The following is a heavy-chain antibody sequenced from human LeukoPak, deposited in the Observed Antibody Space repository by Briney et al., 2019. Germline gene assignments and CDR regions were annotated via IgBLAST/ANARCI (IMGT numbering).Heavy chain of an antibody. J-gene: IGHJ4*02. V-gene: IGHV5-51*01. Sequence: GESLKISCKGSGYSFTNYWIGWVRQMPGKGLEWMGIIYPGDSDTRYSPSFQGQITISADRSISTAYLQWSSLKASDTAMYYCARPRRRQQLVPFDYWGQGTLVTVSS. CDR1: GYSFTNYW. CDR3: ARPRRRQQLVPFDY. D-gene: IGHD6-13*01. CDR2: IYPGDSDT.